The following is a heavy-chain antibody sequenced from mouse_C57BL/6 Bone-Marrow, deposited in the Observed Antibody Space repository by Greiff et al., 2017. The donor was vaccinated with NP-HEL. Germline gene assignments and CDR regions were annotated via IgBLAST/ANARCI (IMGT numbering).Heavy chain of an antibody. CDR3: ARSHYGSSDYYAMDY. V-gene: IGHV5-4*03. Sequence: DVKLVESGGGLVKPGGSLKLSCAASGFTFSSYAMSWVRQTPEKRLEWVATISDGGSYTYYPDNVKGRFTISRDNAKNNLYLQMSHLKSEDTAMYYCARSHYGSSDYYAMDYWGQGTSVTVSS. CDR2: ISDGGSYT. CDR1: GFTFSSYA. J-gene: IGHJ4*01. D-gene: IGHD1-1*01.